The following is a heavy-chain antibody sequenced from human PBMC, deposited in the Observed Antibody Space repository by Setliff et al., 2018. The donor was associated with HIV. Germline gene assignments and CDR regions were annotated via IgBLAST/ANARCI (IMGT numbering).Heavy chain of an antibody. CDR2: ISYDGRNK. D-gene: IGHD7-27*01. V-gene: IGHV3-30*18. Sequence: GGSLRLSCAASGSTISNYGMHWVRQAPGKGLEWVTLISYDGRNKYYADSVKGRFTISRDNSKNTLYLQMNSLRPEDTAVYYCAKDPTSHWGYYMDVWGNGTTVTVS. CDR1: GSTISNYG. J-gene: IGHJ6*03. CDR3: AKDPTSHWGYYMDV.